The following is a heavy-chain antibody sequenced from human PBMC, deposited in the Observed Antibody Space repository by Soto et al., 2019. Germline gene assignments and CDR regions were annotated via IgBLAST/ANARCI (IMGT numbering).Heavy chain of an antibody. D-gene: IGHD3-16*01. J-gene: IGHJ4*02. CDR3: IKEARGHSYASL. Sequence: EVQLLESGGGLVQPGGSLRLSCAASGFLSSNYAMGWVRLAPGTGLEWVSAISDSGVNTYYADSVKGRFTISRDNSKNALYLEMKSLRAGDTAVYYCIKEARGHSYASLWGQGTPVTVSS. CDR2: ISDSGVNT. V-gene: IGHV3-23*01. CDR1: GFLSSNYA.